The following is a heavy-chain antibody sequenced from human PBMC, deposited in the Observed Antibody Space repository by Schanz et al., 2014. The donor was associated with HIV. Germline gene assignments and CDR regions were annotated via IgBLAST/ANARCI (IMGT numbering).Heavy chain of an antibody. CDR1: GGTFGSYA. V-gene: IGHV1-69*06. Sequence: QVQLVQSGAEVRKPGSSVKVSCKASGGTFGSYAISWVRQAPGQGLEWMGGIIPIFPAANYAQKFQGRVTITADKSTSTAYMELSSLRSEDTAVYYCARDLSSVGSGWYGKWFDPWGQGTLVTVSS. D-gene: IGHD6-19*01. J-gene: IGHJ5*02. CDR3: ARDLSSVGSGWYGKWFDP. CDR2: IIPIFPAA.